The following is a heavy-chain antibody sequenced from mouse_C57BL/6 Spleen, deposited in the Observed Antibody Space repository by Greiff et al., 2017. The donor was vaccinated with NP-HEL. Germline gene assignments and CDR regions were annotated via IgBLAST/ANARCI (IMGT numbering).Heavy chain of an antibody. V-gene: IGHV1-64*01. Sequence: VQLQQPGAELVKPGASVKLSCKASGYTFTSYWMHWVKQRPGQGLEWIGMIHPNSGSTNYNEKFKSKATLTVDKSSSTAYMQLSSLTSEDSAVYYCARVYYYGSRGYFDVWGTGTTVTVSS. CDR1: GYTFTSYW. J-gene: IGHJ1*03. D-gene: IGHD1-1*01. CDR2: IHPNSGST. CDR3: ARVYYYGSRGYFDV.